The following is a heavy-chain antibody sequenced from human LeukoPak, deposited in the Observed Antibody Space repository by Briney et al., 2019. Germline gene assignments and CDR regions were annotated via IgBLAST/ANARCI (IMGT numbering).Heavy chain of an antibody. CDR3: AVHSSGWYWFDP. CDR1: GYTFTCYY. CDR2: INPNSGGT. J-gene: IGHJ5*02. V-gene: IGHV1-2*02. D-gene: IGHD6-19*01. Sequence: GASVKVSCKASGYTFTCYYMHWVRQAPGQGLEWMGWINPNSGGTNYAQKFQGRVTMTRDTSISTAYMELSRLRSDDTAVYYCAVHSSGWYWFDPWGQGTLVTVSS.